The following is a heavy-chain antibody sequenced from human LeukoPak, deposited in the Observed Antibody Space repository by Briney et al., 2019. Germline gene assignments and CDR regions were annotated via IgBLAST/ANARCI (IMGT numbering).Heavy chain of an antibody. CDR2: INYSRST. Sequence: PSETLSLTCAVYGGSFSGYYWSWIRQPPGKGLEWIGEINYSRSTNYNPSLKSRVTISVDTSKNQFSLKLSSVTAADTAVYYCARDQEGGVDYWGQGTLVTASS. CDR1: GGSFSGYY. D-gene: IGHD3-16*01. V-gene: IGHV4-34*01. J-gene: IGHJ4*02. CDR3: ARDQEGGVDY.